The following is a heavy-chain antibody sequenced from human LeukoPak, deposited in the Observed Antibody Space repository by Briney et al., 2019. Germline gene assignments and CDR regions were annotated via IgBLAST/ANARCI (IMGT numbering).Heavy chain of an antibody. J-gene: IGHJ1*01. CDR1: GFTVGNHY. V-gene: IGHV3-53*01. Sequence: PGGSLRLSCTASGFTVGNHYMNWFRQAPGKGLEWVSLIYSGGSTYYADSVKGRFTISRDNYKNTLYLQMRSRRVEDTAVYYCARDPPGIAASVSGGWGQGTLVTVSS. CDR3: ARDPPGIAASVSGG. CDR2: IYSGGST. D-gene: IGHD6-13*01.